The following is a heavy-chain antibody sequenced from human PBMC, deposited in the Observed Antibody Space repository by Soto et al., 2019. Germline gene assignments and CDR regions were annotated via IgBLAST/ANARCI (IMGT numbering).Heavy chain of an antibody. V-gene: IGHV4-59*08. D-gene: IGHD6-6*01. CDR2: IYYSGST. Sequence: SETLSLTCTVSGGSISSYYWSWIRQPPGKGLEWIGYIYYSGSTNYNPSLKSRVTISVDTSKNQFSLKLSSVTAADTAVYYCARRRYSSSREGYFDYWGQGTLVTVSS. CDR1: GGSISSYY. J-gene: IGHJ4*02. CDR3: ARRRYSSSREGYFDY.